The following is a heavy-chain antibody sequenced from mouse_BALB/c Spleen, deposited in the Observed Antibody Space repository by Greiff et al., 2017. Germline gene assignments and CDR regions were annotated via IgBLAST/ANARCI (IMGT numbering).Heavy chain of an antibody. D-gene: IGHD1-1*01. CDR2: IWAGGST. Sequence: VKLVESGPGLVAPSQSLSITCTVSGFSLTSYGVHWVRQPPGKGLEWLGVIWAGGSTNYNSALMSRLSISKDNSKSQVFLKMNSLQTDDTAMYYCARDHYGSAMDYWGQGTSVTVSA. V-gene: IGHV2-9*02. CDR1: GFSLTSYG. J-gene: IGHJ4*01. CDR3: ARDHYGSAMDY.